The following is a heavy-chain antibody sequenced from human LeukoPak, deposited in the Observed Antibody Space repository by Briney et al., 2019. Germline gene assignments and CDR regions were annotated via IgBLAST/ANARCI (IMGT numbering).Heavy chain of an antibody. Sequence: PGRSLRLSCAASGFTFDDYAMHWVRQAPGKGLEWVSGISWNSGSIGYADSVKGRFTISRDNSKNSLYLQMNSLRAEDTALYYCAKQEAAAGNYFDYWGQGTLVTVSS. CDR1: GFTFDDYA. V-gene: IGHV3-9*01. J-gene: IGHJ4*02. D-gene: IGHD6-13*01. CDR3: AKQEAAAGNYFDY. CDR2: ISWNSGSI.